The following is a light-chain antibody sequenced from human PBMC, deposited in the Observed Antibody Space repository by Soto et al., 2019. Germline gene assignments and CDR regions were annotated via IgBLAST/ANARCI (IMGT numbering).Light chain of an antibody. V-gene: IGLV2-14*03. J-gene: IGLJ2*01. CDR2: DVT. Sequence: QSALTQPASVSGSPGQSITISCTGTSSDVGYYDSVSWYQRHPGKAPKLIIYDVTFRPSGVSDRFFGSKSGNTASLTISGLQVEDEADYYCFLLPSTDTHVVCGGGTKLTVL. CDR3: FLLPSTDTHVV. CDR1: SSDVGYYDS.